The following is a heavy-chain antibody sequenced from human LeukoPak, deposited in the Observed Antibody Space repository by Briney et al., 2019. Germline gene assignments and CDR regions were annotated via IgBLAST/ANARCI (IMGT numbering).Heavy chain of an antibody. J-gene: IGHJ1*01. Sequence: ASVKVSCKASGYTFTGYYMHWVRQAPGQGLEWMGWINPNSGGTNYAQKFQGRVTMTTDTSTSTAYMELRSLRSDDTAVYYCAREPTHYYDSSGYPPTEYFQHWGQGTLVTVSS. V-gene: IGHV1-2*02. CDR1: GYTFTGYY. CDR2: INPNSGGT. D-gene: IGHD3-22*01. CDR3: AREPTHYYDSSGYPPTEYFQH.